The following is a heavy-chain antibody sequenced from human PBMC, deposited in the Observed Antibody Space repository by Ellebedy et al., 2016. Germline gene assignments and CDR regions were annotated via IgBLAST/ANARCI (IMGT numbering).Heavy chain of an antibody. CDR3: TRDSTGYGYFDY. D-gene: IGHD5-18*01. V-gene: IGHV3-53*01. J-gene: IGHJ4*02. Sequence: GGSLRLSCAASGFTVSSSNTSWVRQAPGKGLEWVSVIYSAGTTYCADFVKGRFTISRDNSKNMVYLQMNSLRAEDTAMYYCTRDSTGYGYFDYWGQGTLVTVSS. CDR1: GFTVSSSN. CDR2: IYSAGTT.